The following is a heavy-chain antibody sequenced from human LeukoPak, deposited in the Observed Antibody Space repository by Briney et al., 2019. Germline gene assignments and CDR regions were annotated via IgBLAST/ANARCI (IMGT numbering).Heavy chain of an antibody. CDR2: INSDGSST. J-gene: IGHJ6*02. V-gene: IGHV3-74*01. D-gene: IGHD3-22*01. CDR1: GFIFSSYW. CDR3: ARAQYYDSTTAGGMDV. Sequence: PGGSLRLSCAVSGFIFSSYWMHWVRQAPGKGLVWVARINSDGSSTNYADSVKGRFTISRDNAKNTLSLQMNSLRAEDTAVYYCARAQYYDSTTAGGMDVWGQGTTVTVSS.